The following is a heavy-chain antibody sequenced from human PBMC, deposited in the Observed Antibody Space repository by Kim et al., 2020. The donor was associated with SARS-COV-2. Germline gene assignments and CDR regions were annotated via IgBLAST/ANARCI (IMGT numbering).Heavy chain of an antibody. D-gene: IGHD3-16*01. Sequence: YNPSPQRRVTLSLDTSKNQFSLKLSSVTAADTAVYYCARGAVGDPTYFDYWGQGTLVTVSS. CDR3: ARGAVGDPTYFDY. J-gene: IGHJ4*02. V-gene: IGHV4-34*01.